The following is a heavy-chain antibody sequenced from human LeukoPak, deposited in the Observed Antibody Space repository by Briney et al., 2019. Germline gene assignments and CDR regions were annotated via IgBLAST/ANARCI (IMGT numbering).Heavy chain of an antibody. CDR1: GFTFSSYA. D-gene: IGHD3-16*01. V-gene: IGHV3-21*01. CDR3: ARLLGMIMFGEADAFEV. J-gene: IGHJ3*01. CDR2: ISRNSNSR. Sequence: GGSLRLSCAASGFTFSSYAMNWVRQAPGKGLEWVSSISRNSNSRYYADSVKGRFTISRDNAKNSLYLQMNSLTAEDTAVYYCARLLGMIMFGEADAFEVWGQGARVTVSS.